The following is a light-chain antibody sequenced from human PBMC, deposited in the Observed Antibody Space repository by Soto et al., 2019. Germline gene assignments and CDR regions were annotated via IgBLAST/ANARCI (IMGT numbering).Light chain of an antibody. V-gene: IGLV1-40*01. CDR2: GNS. J-gene: IGLJ2*01. CDR1: SSNIGAGYD. Sequence: QAVLTQPPSVSGAPGQRVTISCTGSSSNIGAGYDVHWYQRLPGTAPKLLIYGNSNRPSGVPDRFSGSKSGTSASLAITGLQAEDEADYYCQSYDSRLSGSVVFGGGTKLTVL. CDR3: QSYDSRLSGSVV.